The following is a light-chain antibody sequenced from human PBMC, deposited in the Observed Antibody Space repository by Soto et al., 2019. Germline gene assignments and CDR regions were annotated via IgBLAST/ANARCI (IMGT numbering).Light chain of an antibody. Sequence: MVMTQSPATLSVSPGERVTLSCRTSQNVTSNLVWYQLKPGQTPSLLIYGTSTRAPDIPVRFSGSGSGTEFTLTISTVQSEDSAIYYCQQYDDWGFGPGTKVEIK. CDR1: QNVTSN. CDR2: GTS. V-gene: IGKV3-15*01. J-gene: IGKJ1*01. CDR3: QQYDDWG.